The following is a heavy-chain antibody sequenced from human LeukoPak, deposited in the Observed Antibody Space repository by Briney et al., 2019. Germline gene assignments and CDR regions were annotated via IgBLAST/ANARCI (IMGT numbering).Heavy chain of an antibody. J-gene: IGHJ4*02. CDR1: GYTFTGYY. D-gene: IGHD3-10*01. CDR3: ARDLAWSGPTMVRGVIITGADY. V-gene: IGHV1-2*02. Sequence: GASVKVSCKASGYTFTGYYMHWVRQAPGQGLEWMGWINPNSGGTNYAQKFQGRVTMTRDTSISTAYMELSRLRSDDTAVYYCARDLAWSGPTMVRGVIITGADYWGQGTLVTVSS. CDR2: INPNSGGT.